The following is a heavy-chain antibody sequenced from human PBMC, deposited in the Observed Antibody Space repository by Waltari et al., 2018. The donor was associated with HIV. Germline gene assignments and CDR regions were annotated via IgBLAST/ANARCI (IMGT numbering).Heavy chain of an antibody. CDR2: INNSGSI. V-gene: IGHV4-34*02. Sequence: QVELQQGGAGLLKPSETLSLSCAVSGGSFSPYYWSWIRQPPGKGLEWMGEINNSGSINFKPSLKSRRNISLDASKKQSSLHLTSVTAADTALYYCATRGDYGDLPKYFDLWGRGTLVTVSS. CDR3: ATRGDYGDLPKYFDL. CDR1: GGSFSPYY. J-gene: IGHJ2*01. D-gene: IGHD4-17*01.